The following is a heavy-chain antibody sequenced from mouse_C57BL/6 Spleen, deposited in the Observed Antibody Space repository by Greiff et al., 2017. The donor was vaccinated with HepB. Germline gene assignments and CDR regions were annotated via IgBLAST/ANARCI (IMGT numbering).Heavy chain of an antibody. CDR2: IDPETGGT. J-gene: IGHJ2*01. Sequence: VQLQQSGAELVRPGASVTLSCKASGYTFTDYEMHWVKQTPVHGLEWIGAIDPETGGTAYNQKFKGKAILTADKSSSTAYMELRSLTSEDSAVYYCTRWRLYDYDDDYWGQGTTLTVSS. CDR1: GYTFTDYE. V-gene: IGHV1-15*01. D-gene: IGHD2-4*01. CDR3: TRWRLYDYDDDY.